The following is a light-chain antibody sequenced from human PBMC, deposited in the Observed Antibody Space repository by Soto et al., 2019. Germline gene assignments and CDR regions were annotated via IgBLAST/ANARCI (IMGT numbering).Light chain of an antibody. J-gene: IGKJ4*01. CDR2: GAS. CDR1: QRISTS. CDR3: QQSYSMPLS. V-gene: IGKV1-39*01. Sequence: DIQMTQSPSSLSAAVGDRVAITCRASQRISTSLNWYQQRRGKSPELLISGASDLQSGTPSRFSGLGSGTDFTLIISNLQPEDFATYYCQQSYSMPLSFGGGTKVEIK.